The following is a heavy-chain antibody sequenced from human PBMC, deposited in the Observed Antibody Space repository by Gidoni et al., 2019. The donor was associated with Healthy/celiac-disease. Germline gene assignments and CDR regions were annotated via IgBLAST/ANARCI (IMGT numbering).Heavy chain of an antibody. CDR3: AKALQGPFDY. J-gene: IGHJ4*02. V-gene: IGHV3-9*01. Sequence: EVQLVESGGGLVQPGRSLRLSCAASGFTFDDYAMHWVRQAPGKGLEWVSGISWNSGSIGYADSVKGRFTISRDNAKNSLYLQMNSLRAEDTALYYCAKALQGPFDYWGQGTLVTVSS. CDR2: ISWNSGSI. CDR1: GFTFDDYA. D-gene: IGHD4-4*01.